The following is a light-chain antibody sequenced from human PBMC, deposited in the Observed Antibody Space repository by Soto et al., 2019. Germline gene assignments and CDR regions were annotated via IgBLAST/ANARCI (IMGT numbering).Light chain of an antibody. CDR1: QSLVDTDGNTY. V-gene: IGKV2-30*01. CDR2: KVS. CDR3: MQGTHWPLT. Sequence: DVVMTQSPLSLPVTLGQPASISCRSSQSLVDTDGNTYLSWFQQRPGQGPMSLIYKVSNRDSGVPDRFSGSGSGTDFTRKISRVEAEDLGIYFCMQGTHWPLTFGGGTKVEIK. J-gene: IGKJ4*01.